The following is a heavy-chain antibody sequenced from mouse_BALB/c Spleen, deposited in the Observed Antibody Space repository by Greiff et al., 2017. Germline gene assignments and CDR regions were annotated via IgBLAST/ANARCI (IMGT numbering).Heavy chain of an antibody. D-gene: IGHD2-2*01. J-gene: IGHJ4*01. CDR3: ARRGYDVAMDY. CDR1: GFNINDYY. CDR2: IDPENGDT. V-gene: IGHV14-4*02. Sequence: VQLQQSGAELVRSGASVKLSCTASGFNINDYYMHWVKQRPEQGLEWIGWIDPENGDTEYAPKFQGKATMTADTSSNTAYLQLSSLTSEDTAVYYCARRGYDVAMDYWGQGTSVTVSS.